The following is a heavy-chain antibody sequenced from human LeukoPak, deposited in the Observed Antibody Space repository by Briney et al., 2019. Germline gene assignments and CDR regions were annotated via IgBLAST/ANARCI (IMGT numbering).Heavy chain of an antibody. D-gene: IGHD6-13*01. CDR2: ISGSGGST. J-gene: IGHJ4*02. CDR1: GFTFSSYA. V-gene: IGHV3-23*01. Sequence: QPGGSLRLSCAASGFTFSSYAMSWVRQAPGKGLEWVSAISGSGGSTYYADSVKGRFTISRDNSKSTLYLQMNSLRAEDTAVYYCAKDQRVSSWYRGFDYWGQGTLVTVSS. CDR3: AKDQRVSSWYRGFDY.